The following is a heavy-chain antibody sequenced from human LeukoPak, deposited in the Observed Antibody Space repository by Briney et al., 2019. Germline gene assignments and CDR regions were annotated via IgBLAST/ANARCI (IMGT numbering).Heavy chain of an antibody. CDR3: ARDGTQQLAAHAWFDP. CDR2: IYYSGST. D-gene: IGHD6-13*01. J-gene: IGHJ5*02. Sequence: SETLPLTCTVSGGSISSSSYYWGWIRQPPGKGLEWIGSIYYSGSTYYNPSLKSRVTISVDTSKNQFSLKLSSVTAADTAVYYCARDGTQQLAAHAWFDPWGQGTLVTVSS. V-gene: IGHV4-39*07. CDR1: GGSISSSSYY.